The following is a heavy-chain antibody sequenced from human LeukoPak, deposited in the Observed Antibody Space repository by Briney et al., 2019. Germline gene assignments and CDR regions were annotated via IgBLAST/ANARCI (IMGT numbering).Heavy chain of an antibody. V-gene: IGHV1-18*01. J-gene: IGHJ4*02. CDR3: ARDPYSSSWYSNPNFDY. Sequence: ASVKVSCKASGYTFTSYGISWVRQAPGQGLEWMARISAYNDNTNYAQKFQGRVTMTTDTSTSTAYMELRSLRSDDTAVYYCARDPYSSSWYSNPNFDYWGQGTLVTVSS. CDR2: ISAYNDNT. CDR1: GYTFTSYG. D-gene: IGHD6-13*01.